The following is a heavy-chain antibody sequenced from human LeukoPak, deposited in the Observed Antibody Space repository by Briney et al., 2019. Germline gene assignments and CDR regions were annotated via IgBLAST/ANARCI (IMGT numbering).Heavy chain of an antibody. CDR1: GFTFSPYW. V-gene: IGHV3-74*01. D-gene: IGHD3-22*01. CDR2: INPDGTTI. Sequence: GGSLRLSCAASGFTFSPYWMLWVRQAPGKGLVWVARINPDGTTISYADSVKGRFTISRDNAKNSLYLQMNSLRAEDTALYYCAKDRTPHYYYDSSGYYPDYWGQGTLVTVSS. CDR3: AKDRTPHYYYDSSGYYPDY. J-gene: IGHJ4*02.